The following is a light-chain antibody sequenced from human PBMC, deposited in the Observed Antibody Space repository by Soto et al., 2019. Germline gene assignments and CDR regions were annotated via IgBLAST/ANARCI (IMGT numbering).Light chain of an antibody. Sequence: EIVLTQSPGTLSVSPGERATLSCRASQSVSSSYLAWYQQKPGQAPRLLIYGASSRATGIPDRFSGSESGTDFTLTISRLEPEDFAVYYCQQYGSSPFTFGPGTKVDIK. J-gene: IGKJ3*01. CDR1: QSVSSSY. V-gene: IGKV3-20*01. CDR2: GAS. CDR3: QQYGSSPFT.